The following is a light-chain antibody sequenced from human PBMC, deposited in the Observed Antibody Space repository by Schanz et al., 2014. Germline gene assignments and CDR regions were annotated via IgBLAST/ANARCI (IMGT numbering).Light chain of an antibody. Sequence: QSALTQPASVSGSPGQSITISCTGTSSDVGGYNYVSWYQQHPGKAPKLMIYDVSYRPSGVSNRFSGSKSGNTASLTVSGLQAEDEADYYCAAWDDSLSGPGVVFGGGTKLTVL. CDR1: SSDVGGYNY. V-gene: IGLV2-14*01. J-gene: IGLJ2*01. CDR3: AAWDDSLSGPGVV. CDR2: DVS.